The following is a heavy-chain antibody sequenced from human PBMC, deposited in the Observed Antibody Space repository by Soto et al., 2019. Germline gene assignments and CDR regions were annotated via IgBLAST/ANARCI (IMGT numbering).Heavy chain of an antibody. Sequence: GGSLRLSCAASGFTFSSYAMHWVRQAPGKGLEWVAVISYDGSNKYYADSVKGRFTISRDNSKNTLYLQMNSLRAEDTAVYYCARDQRSFDGSGSYYNVLYYYYGMDVWGQGTTVTV. J-gene: IGHJ6*02. V-gene: IGHV3-30-3*01. CDR2: ISYDGSNK. D-gene: IGHD3-10*01. CDR3: ARDQRSFDGSGSYYNVLYYYYGMDV. CDR1: GFTFSSYA.